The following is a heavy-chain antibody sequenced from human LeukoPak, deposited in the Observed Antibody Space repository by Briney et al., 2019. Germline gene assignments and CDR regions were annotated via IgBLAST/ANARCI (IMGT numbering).Heavy chain of an antibody. CDR1: GGSISSYY. CDR3: ARPYYDSSGYHDAFDI. V-gene: IGHV4-4*07. CDR2: IYTSGST. J-gene: IGHJ3*02. D-gene: IGHD3-22*01. Sequence: SETLSLTCTVSGGSISSYYWSWIRQPAGKGLEWIGRIYTSGSTNYNPSLKSRVTISVDTSKNQFSLKLSSVTAADTAVYYCARPYYDSSGYHDAFDIWGQGTMVTVSS.